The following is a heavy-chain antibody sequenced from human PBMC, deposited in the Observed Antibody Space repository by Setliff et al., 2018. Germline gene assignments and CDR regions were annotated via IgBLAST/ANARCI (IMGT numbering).Heavy chain of an antibody. CDR1: GDTFSSYA. V-gene: IGHV1-69*05. CDR2: IIPIFGTA. D-gene: IGHD6-19*01. Sequence: SVKVSCKASGDTFSSYAVNWVRQAPGQGLEWMGGIIPIFGTANYAQKFQGRLAITTVGSTSTAYMELSSLRSEDTAVYYCATKAVAGTGGQGTLVTVSS. CDR3: ATKAVAGT. J-gene: IGHJ4*02.